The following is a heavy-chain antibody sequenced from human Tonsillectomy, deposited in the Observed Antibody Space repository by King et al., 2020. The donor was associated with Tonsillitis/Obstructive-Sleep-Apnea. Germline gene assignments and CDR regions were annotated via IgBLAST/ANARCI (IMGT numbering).Heavy chain of an antibody. CDR1: GGSIGSSSYY. D-gene: IGHD3-3*01. CDR2: IYYSGST. V-gene: IGHV4-39*01. CDR3: ARSLGTIFGRIDP. Sequence: LQLQGSGPGLVKPSETLSLTCTVSGGSIGSSSYYWAWIRQPPGKGLEWIGSIYYSGSTYYNPSLKSRVTISVDTSKNQFSLKLSSVTAADPAVYYCARSLGTIFGRIDPWGQGTLVTVSS. J-gene: IGHJ5*02.